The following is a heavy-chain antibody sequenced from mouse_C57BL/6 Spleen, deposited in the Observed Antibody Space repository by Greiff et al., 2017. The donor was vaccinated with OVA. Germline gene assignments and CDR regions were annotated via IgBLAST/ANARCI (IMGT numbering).Heavy chain of an antibody. CDR1: GYTFTSYW. CDR3: ARTYYGSSYPYWYFDV. CDR2: IHPNSGST. Sequence: QVQLKQPGAELVKPGASVKLSCKASGYTFTSYWMHWVKQRPGQGLEWIGMIHPNSGSTNYNEKFKSKATLTVDKSSSTAYMQLSSLTSEDSAVYYCARTYYGSSYPYWYFDVWGTGTTVTVSS. J-gene: IGHJ1*03. D-gene: IGHD1-1*01. V-gene: IGHV1-64*01.